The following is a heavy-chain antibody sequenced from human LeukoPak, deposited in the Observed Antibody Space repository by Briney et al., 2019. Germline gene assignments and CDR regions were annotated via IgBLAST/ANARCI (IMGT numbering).Heavy chain of an antibody. CDR3: ARPKGVTVTRFGDAFDI. J-gene: IGHJ3*02. Sequence: PGESLRLSCAASGFTFSSYSMNWGRQAPRKGLGWVSSISSISSYIYYADSVKGRFTISRDNAKNSLYLQMNSLRAEDTAVYYCARPKGVTVTRFGDAFDIWGQGTMVTVSS. CDR2: ISSISSYI. D-gene: IGHD4-17*01. V-gene: IGHV3-21*01. CDR1: GFTFSSYS.